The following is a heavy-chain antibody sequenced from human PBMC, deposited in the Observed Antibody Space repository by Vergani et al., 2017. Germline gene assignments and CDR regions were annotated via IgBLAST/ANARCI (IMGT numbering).Heavy chain of an antibody. D-gene: IGHD2-2*02. CDR1: GFTFSSYA. J-gene: IGHJ4*02. CDR3: AKAHPPTLYDIVVVPAAIGVYYFDY. Sequence: EVQLLESGGGLVQPGGSLRISCAASGFTFSSYAMSWVRQAPGKGLEWVSAISGSGGSTYYADSVKGRFTISRDNSKNTLYLQMNSLRAEDTAVYYCAKAHPPTLYDIVVVPAAIGVYYFDYWGQGTPVTVSS. V-gene: IGHV3-23*01. CDR2: ISGSGGST.